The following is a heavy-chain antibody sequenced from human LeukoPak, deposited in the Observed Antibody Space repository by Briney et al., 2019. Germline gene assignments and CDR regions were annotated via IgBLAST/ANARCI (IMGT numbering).Heavy chain of an antibody. CDR2: ISRNSGYI. V-gene: IGHV3-21*01. CDR1: GFTFSDYS. Sequence: KPGGSLRLSCAASGFTFSDYSMNWVRQAPGKGLEWVSSISRNSGYIYDADSVKGRFTISRDNAKNSLYLQMNSLRAEDTAVYYCPRAASRSYYYFDYWGQGALVTVSS. D-gene: IGHD2-21*01. J-gene: IGHJ4*02. CDR3: PRAASRSYYYFDY.